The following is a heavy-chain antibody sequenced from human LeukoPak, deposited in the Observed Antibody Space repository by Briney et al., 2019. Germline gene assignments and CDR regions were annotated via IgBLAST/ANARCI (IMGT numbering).Heavy chain of an antibody. J-gene: IGHJ6*03. CDR3: ARLRFTIFGVVRYYMDV. CDR2: INWNGGST. D-gene: IGHD3-3*01. V-gene: IGHV3-20*04. CDR1: GFTFSSYG. Sequence: GGTLRFSCAASGFTFSSYGMSWVRQAPGKGLEWVSGINWNGGSTGYADSVKGRFTISRDNAKNSLYLQMNSLRAEDTALYYCARLRFTIFGVVRYYMDVWGKGTTVTVSS.